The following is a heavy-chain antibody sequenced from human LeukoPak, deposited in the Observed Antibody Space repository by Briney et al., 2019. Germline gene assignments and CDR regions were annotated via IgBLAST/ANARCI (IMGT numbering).Heavy chain of an antibody. D-gene: IGHD5-24*01. Sequence: ASVKVSCKTTGHNLSVYHVRWVRQAPGQGLEWMGWFNGNGGGTKYAQKFQGRVTMTRDTSIDTDYMELTSLISDDTAVYYCARDPLDGNFYFDYWGQGTLVTVAS. CDR1: GHNLSVYH. V-gene: IGHV1-2*02. CDR3: ARDPLDGNFYFDY. CDR2: FNGNGGGT. J-gene: IGHJ4*02.